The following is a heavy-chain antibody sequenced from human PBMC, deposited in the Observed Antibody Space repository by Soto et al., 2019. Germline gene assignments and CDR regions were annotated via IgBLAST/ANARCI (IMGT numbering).Heavy chain of an antibody. CDR1: GFTFSDHY. J-gene: IGHJ4*02. CDR2: SRDKGNSYST. D-gene: IGHD1-7*01. Sequence: PGGSLRLSCAASGFTFSDHYIDRVRQAPGKGLEWVGRSRDKGNSYSTDYAASVKGRFTISRDASKNSLYLQMNSLKTEDTALYYCARSITGTTSFDYWGQGTLVTVSS. V-gene: IGHV3-72*01. CDR3: ARSITGTTSFDY.